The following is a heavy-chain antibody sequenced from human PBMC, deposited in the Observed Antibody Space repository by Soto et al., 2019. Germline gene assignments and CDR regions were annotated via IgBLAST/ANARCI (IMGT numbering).Heavy chain of an antibody. V-gene: IGHV3-15*01. CDR3: SHDTPPDY. CDR1: GFTFSNAW. J-gene: IGHJ4*02. CDR2: IKSKTDGGTT. D-gene: IGHD1-1*01. Sequence: GRSLRLSCAASGFTFSNAWMSWVRQAPGKGLEWVGRIKSKTDGGTTDYAAPVKGRFTISRDDSKNTPHLQMNSLKTEDTAVYYCSHDTPPDYWGQGTLVTVSS.